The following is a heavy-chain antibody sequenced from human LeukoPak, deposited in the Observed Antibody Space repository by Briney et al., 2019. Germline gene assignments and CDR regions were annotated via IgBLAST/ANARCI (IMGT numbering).Heavy chain of an antibody. CDR1: GYTFTGYY. J-gene: IGHJ3*02. Sequence: SVKVSCKASGYTFTGYYMHWVRRAPGQGLEWMGWINPNSGGTNYAQKFQGRVTMTRDTSISTAYMELSRLRSDDTAVYYCARDMIVEGAFDIWGQGTMVTVSS. D-gene: IGHD3-22*01. CDR3: ARDMIVEGAFDI. V-gene: IGHV1-2*02. CDR2: INPNSGGT.